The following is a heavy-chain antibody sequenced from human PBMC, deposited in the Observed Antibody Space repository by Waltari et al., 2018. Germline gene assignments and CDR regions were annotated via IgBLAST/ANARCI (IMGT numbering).Heavy chain of an antibody. V-gene: IGHV4-4*02. CDR3: ARDRGRGLYLDV. J-gene: IGHJ4*02. D-gene: IGHD2-15*01. CDR2: VLSTGKT. CDR1: GDSVTSANW. Sequence: QLQESGPGLVRPSGTLSLSCAVSGDSVTSANWLSWVRQSPQRGLEWIGQVLSTGKTNYVPSFASRVTMSLDASNNQFSLKVTSATAADTAVYYCARDRGRGLYLDVWGPGTLVTVSP.